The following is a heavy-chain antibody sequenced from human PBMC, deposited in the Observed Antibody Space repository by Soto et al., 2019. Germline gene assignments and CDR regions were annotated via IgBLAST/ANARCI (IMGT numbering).Heavy chain of an antibody. V-gene: IGHV1-24*01. CDR3: ATDLTYYYGMDV. J-gene: IGHJ6*02. Sequence: ASVKVSCKVSGYTLTELSMHWVRQAPGKGLEWMGGFDPEDGETIYAQKFQGRVTMTEDTSTDTAYMELSSLRSEDTAVYYCATDLTYYYGMDVWGQGTTVTVSS. CDR2: FDPEDGET. CDR1: GYTLTELS.